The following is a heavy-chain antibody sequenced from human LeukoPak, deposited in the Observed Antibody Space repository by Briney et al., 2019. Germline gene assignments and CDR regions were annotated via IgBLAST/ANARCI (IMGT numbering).Heavy chain of an antibody. CDR1: GGSISSYY. V-gene: IGHV4-59*01. CDR3: ARVGSTYSSSWYADYYYYYYMDV. D-gene: IGHD6-13*01. J-gene: IGHJ6*03. Sequence: PSETLSLTCTVSGGSISSYYWSWIRQPPGKGLEWIGYIYYSGSTNYNPSLKSRVTISVDTSKNQFSLKLSSVTAADTAVYYCARVGSTYSSSWYADYYYYYYMDVWGKGTTVTISS. CDR2: IYYSGST.